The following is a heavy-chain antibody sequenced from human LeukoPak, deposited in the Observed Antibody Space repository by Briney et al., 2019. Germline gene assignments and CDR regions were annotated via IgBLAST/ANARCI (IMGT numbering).Heavy chain of an antibody. V-gene: IGHV4-34*01. J-gene: IGHJ2*01. CDR1: GGSFSGYY. CDR3: ARGSIAVAGTGL. CDR2: INHSGST. D-gene: IGHD6-19*01. Sequence: SETLSLTCAVYGGSFSGYYWSWIRQPPGKGLEWIGEINHSGSTNYNPSLKSRVTISVDTSKNQFSLKLNSVTAADTAVYYCARGSIAVAGTGLWGRGTLVTVSS.